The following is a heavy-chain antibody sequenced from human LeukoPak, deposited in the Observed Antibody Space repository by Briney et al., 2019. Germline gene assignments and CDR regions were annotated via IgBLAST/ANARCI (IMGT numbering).Heavy chain of an antibody. Sequence: PGRSLRLSCAASGLTFSMYGMHWVRQAPGKGLEWVAVIWHDGSNKYYADSVKGRFTISRDNSKNTLYLQMNSLRPEDTAVYYCAKAYYDTSGYYYFDYWGHGILVTVSS. CDR1: GLTFSMYG. CDR3: AKAYYDTSGYYYFDY. D-gene: IGHD3-22*01. CDR2: IWHDGSNK. J-gene: IGHJ4*01. V-gene: IGHV3-33*06.